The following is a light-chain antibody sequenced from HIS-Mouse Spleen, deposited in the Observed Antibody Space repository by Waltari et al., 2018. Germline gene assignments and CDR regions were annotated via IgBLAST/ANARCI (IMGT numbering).Light chain of an antibody. V-gene: IGKV2-30*02. CDR2: KVS. Sequence: DVVMTQSPLSLPVTLGQPASISCRSSQSLVHSAGNTYLNWFQQRPGQSPRRLIYKVSNRDSGVPDRFSGSGSGTDFTLKISRVEAEDVGVYYCMQGTHWLLTFGGGTKVEIK. J-gene: IGKJ4*01. CDR1: QSLVHSAGNTY. CDR3: MQGTHWLLT.